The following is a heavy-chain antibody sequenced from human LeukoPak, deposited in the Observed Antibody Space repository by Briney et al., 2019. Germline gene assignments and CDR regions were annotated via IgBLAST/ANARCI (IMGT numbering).Heavy chain of an antibody. CDR1: GFIFSNYA. V-gene: IGHV3-23*01. D-gene: IGHD3-9*01. J-gene: IGHJ4*02. CDR3: AKWGDYDVLTGYYDPDN. CDR2: IVGSGANT. Sequence: GGSLRLSCAASGFIFSNYAMSWARQAPGKGLEWVSAIVGSGANTYYADSVKGRFTISRDNPRNTLYLQMNCLRAEDTAVYYCAKWGDYDVLTGYYDPDNWGQGTLVTVSS.